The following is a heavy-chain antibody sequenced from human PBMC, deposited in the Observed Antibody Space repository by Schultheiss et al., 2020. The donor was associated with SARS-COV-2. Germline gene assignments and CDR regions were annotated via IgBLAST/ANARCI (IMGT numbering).Heavy chain of an antibody. CDR1: GGSVSGLW. V-gene: IGHV4-34*01. CDR3: ARGWFDYYFDY. Sequence: SETLSLTCGFYGGSVSGLWWSWIRQPPGKELEWIGEINHTGSPNYNPSLKSRVTISVDKSKNQFSLKLSSVTAADTAVYYCARGWFDYYFDYWGQGTLVTVSS. D-gene: IGHD3-10*01. CDR2: INHTGSP. J-gene: IGHJ4*02.